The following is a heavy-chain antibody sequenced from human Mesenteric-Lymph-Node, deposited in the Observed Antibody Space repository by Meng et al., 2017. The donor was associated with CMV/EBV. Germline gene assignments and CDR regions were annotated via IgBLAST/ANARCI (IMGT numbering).Heavy chain of an antibody. D-gene: IGHD3-9*01. CDR1: GSISSGGYY. V-gene: IGHV4-31*02. CDR3: ARDEQGSLTGFDWFDP. Sequence: GSISSGGYYWSWIRQHPGKGLEWIGYIYYSGSTYYNPSLKSRVTISVDTSKNQFSLKLSSVTAADTAVYYCARDEQGSLTGFDWFDPWGQGTLVTVSS. CDR2: IYYSGST. J-gene: IGHJ5*02.